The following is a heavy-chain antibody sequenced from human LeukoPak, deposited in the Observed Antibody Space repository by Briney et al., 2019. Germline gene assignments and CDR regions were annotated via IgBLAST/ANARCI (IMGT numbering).Heavy chain of an antibody. D-gene: IGHD2-15*01. V-gene: IGHV4-39*07. Sequence: SETLSLTCTVSGGSISSSSYFWGWIRQPPGKGLEWIGSIYYSGSTYYNPSLKSRVTISVDTSKNQFSLKLSSVTAADTAVYYCARGAGYCSGGSCRNWFDPWGQGTLVTVSS. CDR1: GGSISSSSYF. CDR2: IYYSGST. CDR3: ARGAGYCSGGSCRNWFDP. J-gene: IGHJ5*02.